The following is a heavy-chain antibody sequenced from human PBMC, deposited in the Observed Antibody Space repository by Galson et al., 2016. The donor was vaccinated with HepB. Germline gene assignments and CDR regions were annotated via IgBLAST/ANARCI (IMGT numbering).Heavy chain of an antibody. CDR1: GYTFTTYG. Sequence: QSGAEVKKPGASVKVSCKASGYTFTTYGISWVRQAPGPGLEWMGWISAYNGNTNYAQKLQGRVTMTTDPSTSTAYLELRSLRSDDTAVYYCASVRFSILTGRELDIWGQGTMVTVSS. J-gene: IGHJ3*02. V-gene: IGHV1-18*01. CDR3: ASVRFSILTGRELDI. CDR2: ISAYNGNT. D-gene: IGHD3-9*01.